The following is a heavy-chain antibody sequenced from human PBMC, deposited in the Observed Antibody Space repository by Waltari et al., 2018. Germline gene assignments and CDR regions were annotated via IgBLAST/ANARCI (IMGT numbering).Heavy chain of an antibody. CDR3: ARGPIGCSSTSCLGWFDP. CDR1: GGSFSGYY. Sequence: QVQLQQWGAGLLKPSETLSLTCAVYGGSFSGYYWSWIRQPPGKGLEWIGEINHSGSTNYNPSLKSRVTISVDTSKNQFSLKLSSVTAADTAVYYCARGPIGCSSTSCLGWFDPWGQGTPVTVSS. D-gene: IGHD2-2*01. V-gene: IGHV4-34*01. J-gene: IGHJ5*02. CDR2: INHSGST.